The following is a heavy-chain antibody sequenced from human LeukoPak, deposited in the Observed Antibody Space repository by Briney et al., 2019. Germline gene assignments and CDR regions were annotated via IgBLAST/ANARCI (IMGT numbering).Heavy chain of an antibody. D-gene: IGHD4-17*01. CDR1: GGSFSGYY. CDR3: ARVQADYGDYGDAFDI. CDR2: INHSGST. Sequence: PSETLSLTCAVYGGSFSGYYWSWIRQPPGKGLEWIGEINHSGSTNYNPPLKSRVTISVDTSKNQFSLKLSSVTAADTAVYYCARVQADYGDYGDAFDIWGQGTMVTVSS. V-gene: IGHV4-34*01. J-gene: IGHJ3*02.